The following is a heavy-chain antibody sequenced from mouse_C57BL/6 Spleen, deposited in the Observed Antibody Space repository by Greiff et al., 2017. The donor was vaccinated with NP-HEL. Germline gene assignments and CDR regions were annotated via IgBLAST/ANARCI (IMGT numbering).Heavy chain of an antibody. V-gene: IGHV3-6*01. CDR2: ISYDGSN. CDR1: GYSITSGYY. J-gene: IGHJ1*03. CDR3: ARAAYYSNYEYFDV. Sequence: VQLQQSGPGLVKPSQSLSLTCSVTGYSITSGYYWNWIRQFPGNNLEWMGYISYDGSNNYNPSLKNRISITRDTSKNQFFLKLNSVTTEDTATYYCARAAYYSNYEYFDVWGTGTTVTVSS. D-gene: IGHD2-5*01.